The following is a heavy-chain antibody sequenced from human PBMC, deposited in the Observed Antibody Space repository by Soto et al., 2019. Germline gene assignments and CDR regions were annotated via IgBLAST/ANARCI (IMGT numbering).Heavy chain of an antibody. V-gene: IGHV4-59*01. CDR1: GDSISSYS. CDR3: ATVGWSGPEGWFDP. J-gene: IGHJ5*02. D-gene: IGHD3-3*01. Sequence: SETLSLTCSISGDSISSYSCAWIRQPPGKGLEWIGYMSSSGRTKYNPSLKSRVTISVESSKNQVSLKVTSVTAADTAMYSCATVGWSGPEGWFDPWGQGTLVTVS. CDR2: MSSSGRT.